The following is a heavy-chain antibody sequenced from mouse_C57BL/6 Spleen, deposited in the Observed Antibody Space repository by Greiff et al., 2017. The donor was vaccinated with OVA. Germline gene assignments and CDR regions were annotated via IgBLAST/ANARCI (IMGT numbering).Heavy chain of an antibody. V-gene: IGHV5-4*01. Sequence: EVHLVESGGGLVKPGGSLKLSCAASGFTFSSYAMSWVRQTPEKRLEWVATISDGGSYTYYPDNVKGRFTISRDNAKNNLYLQMSHLKSEDTAMYYCARVGSTMVTTDYWGQGTTLTVSS. CDR2: ISDGGSYT. J-gene: IGHJ2*01. CDR3: ARVGSTMVTTDY. D-gene: IGHD2-2*01. CDR1: GFTFSSYA.